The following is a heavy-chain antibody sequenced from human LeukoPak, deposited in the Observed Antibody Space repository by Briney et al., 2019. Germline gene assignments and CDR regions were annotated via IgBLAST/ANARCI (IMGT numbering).Heavy chain of an antibody. D-gene: IGHD5-12*01. CDR2: IIPIFGTA. Sequence: ASVKVSCKASGGTFSSYAISWVRQAPGQGLEWMGGIIPIFGTANYAQKFQGRVTITADESTSTAYMELSSLRSEDTAVYYCARVRGMVATGAFDYWGQGTLVTVSS. J-gene: IGHJ4*02. CDR1: GGTFSSYA. CDR3: ARVRGMVATGAFDY. V-gene: IGHV1-69*13.